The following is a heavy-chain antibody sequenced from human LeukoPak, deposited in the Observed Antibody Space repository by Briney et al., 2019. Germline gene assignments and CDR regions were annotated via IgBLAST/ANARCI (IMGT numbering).Heavy chain of an antibody. D-gene: IGHD4-17*01. Sequence: GGSLRLSCAAFGFTFSSYSMNWVRQAPGKGLEWVSSISSSSSYIYYADSVKGRFTISRDNAKNSLYLQMNSLRAEDTAVYYCARDPSTVTTPLDAFDIWGQGTMVTVSS. J-gene: IGHJ3*02. CDR3: ARDPSTVTTPLDAFDI. CDR1: GFTFSSYS. CDR2: ISSSSSYI. V-gene: IGHV3-21*01.